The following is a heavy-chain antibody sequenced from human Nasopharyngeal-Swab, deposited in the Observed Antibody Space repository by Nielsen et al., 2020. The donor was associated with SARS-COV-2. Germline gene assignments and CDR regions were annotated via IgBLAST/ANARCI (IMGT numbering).Heavy chain of an antibody. CDR3: AKLVDSSGYYNDY. Sequence: GGSLRLSCAASRFTFNNYWMHWVRQVPGKGLEWVSGVSWNSGSIGYADSVKGRFTISRDNAKNSLYLQMDSLRAEDTALYYCAKLVDSSGYYNDYWGQGTLVTVSS. CDR2: VSWNSGSI. V-gene: IGHV3-9*01. CDR1: RFTFNNYW. D-gene: IGHD3-22*01. J-gene: IGHJ4*02.